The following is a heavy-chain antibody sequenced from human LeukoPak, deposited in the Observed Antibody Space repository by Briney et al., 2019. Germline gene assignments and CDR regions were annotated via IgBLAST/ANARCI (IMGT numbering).Heavy chain of an antibody. Sequence: ASVKVSCKASGYTFTGYYMHWVRQAPGQGLEWMGWINPNSGGTNYAQKFQGRVTMTRDTSISTAYMELSRLRSDDTAVYYCARVRFLLEENWFDPWGQGTLVTVSS. J-gene: IGHJ5*02. CDR1: GYTFTGYY. D-gene: IGHD2-15*01. V-gene: IGHV1-2*02. CDR3: ARVRFLLEENWFDP. CDR2: INPNSGGT.